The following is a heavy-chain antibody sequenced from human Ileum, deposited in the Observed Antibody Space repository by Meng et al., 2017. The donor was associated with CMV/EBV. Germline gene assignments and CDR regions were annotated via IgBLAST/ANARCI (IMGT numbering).Heavy chain of an antibody. Sequence: GESLKISCAASGFTFDDYGMSWVRQAPGKGLEWVSGINWNGGSTGYADSVKGRFTISRDNAKNSLYLQMNSLRAEDTAVYYCARDWIEMATTYYYYYGMDVWGQGTTVTVSS. J-gene: IGHJ6*02. CDR2: INWNGGST. D-gene: IGHD5-24*01. CDR3: ARDWIEMATTYYYYYGMDV. CDR1: GFTFDDYG. V-gene: IGHV3-20*04.